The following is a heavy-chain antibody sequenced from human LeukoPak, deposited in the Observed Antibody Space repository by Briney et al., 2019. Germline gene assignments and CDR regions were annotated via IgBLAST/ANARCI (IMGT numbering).Heavy chain of an antibody. V-gene: IGHV1-45*02. CDR1: GYTFTYRY. CDR3: ATATHYYYYYGMDV. CDR2: ITPFNGNT. D-gene: IGHD2-21*02. J-gene: IGHJ6*02. Sequence: TGASVKVSCKASGYTFTYRYLHWVRQAPGQALEWMGWITPFNGNTNYAQKFQDRVTITRDRSMSTAYMELSSPRSEDTAMYYCATATHYYYYYGMDVWGQGTTVTVSS.